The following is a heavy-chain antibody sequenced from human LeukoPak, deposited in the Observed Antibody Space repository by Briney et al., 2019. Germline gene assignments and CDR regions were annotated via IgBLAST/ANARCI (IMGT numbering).Heavy chain of an antibody. Sequence: SETLSLTCTVSGGSISSYYWSWIRQPAGKGLEWIGRIYTSGSTNYNPSLKSRVTMSVDTSKNQFSLKLGSVTAADTAVYYCARAGYCSSTSCYFQGYYYYYMDVWGKGTTVTVSS. D-gene: IGHD2-2*01. CDR2: IYTSGST. CDR3: ARAGYCSSTSCYFQGYYYYYMDV. CDR1: GGSISSYY. J-gene: IGHJ6*03. V-gene: IGHV4-4*07.